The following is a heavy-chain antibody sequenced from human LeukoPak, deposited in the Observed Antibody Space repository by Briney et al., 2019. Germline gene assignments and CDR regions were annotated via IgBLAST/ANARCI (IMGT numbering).Heavy chain of an antibody. D-gene: IGHD7-27*01. CDR1: GFTFDDFG. CDR2: INWNGETI. Sequence: RPGGSLRLSCATSGFTFDDFGMAWVRQVPGKGPEWVSGINWNGETIAYRDSVKGRFTISRDSARRSVYLQMNSLRDEDTALYYCAKEKGANWDPFDYWGRGTLVIVSS. CDR3: AKEKGANWDPFDY. V-gene: IGHV3-20*04. J-gene: IGHJ4*02.